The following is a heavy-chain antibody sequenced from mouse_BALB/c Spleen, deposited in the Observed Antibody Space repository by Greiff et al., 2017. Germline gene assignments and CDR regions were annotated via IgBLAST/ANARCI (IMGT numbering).Heavy chain of an antibody. J-gene: IGHJ3*01. D-gene: IGHD2-1*01. Sequence: EVQRVESGPGLVKPSQSLSLTCTVTGYSITSDYAWNWIRQFPGNKLEWMGYISYSGSTSYNPSLKSRISITRDTSKNQFFLQLNSVATEDTATYCMARGGGYGNYEGFAYWGQGTLVTVSA. CDR1: GYSITSDYA. CDR2: ISYSGST. CDR3: ARGGGYGNYEGFAY. V-gene: IGHV3-2*02.